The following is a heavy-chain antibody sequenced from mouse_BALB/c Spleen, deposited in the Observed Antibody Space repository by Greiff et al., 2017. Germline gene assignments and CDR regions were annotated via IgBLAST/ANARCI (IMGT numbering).Heavy chain of an antibody. Sequence: EVKLVESGGGLVQPGGSRKLSCAASGFTFSSFGMHWVRQAPEKGLEWVAYISSGSSTIYYADTVKGRFTISRDNPKKTLFLQMTSLRSEDTAMYYCARSTGTGFAYWGQGTLVTVSA. V-gene: IGHV5-17*02. CDR1: GFTFSSFG. J-gene: IGHJ3*01. CDR3: ARSTGTGFAY. CDR2: ISSGSSTI. D-gene: IGHD4-1*02.